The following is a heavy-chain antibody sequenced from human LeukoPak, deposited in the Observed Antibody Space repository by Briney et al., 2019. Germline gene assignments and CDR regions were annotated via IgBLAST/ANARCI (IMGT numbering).Heavy chain of an antibody. CDR2: IYTTGST. V-gene: IGHV4-61*02. CDR1: SGSICSGTYY. D-gene: IGHD3-22*01. Sequence: SQTLSLTCTVSSGSICSGTYYWTWIRQPAGKGLEWIGRIYTTGSTNYNPSLKSRVTMSTDTSKNQFSLKLSSVTAADTAVYYCARVTTGGYYNCWGQGTLVTVSS. CDR3: ARVTTGGYYNC. J-gene: IGHJ4*02.